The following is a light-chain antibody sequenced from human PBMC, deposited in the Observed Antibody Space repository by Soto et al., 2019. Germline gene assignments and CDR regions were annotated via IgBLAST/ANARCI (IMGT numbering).Light chain of an antibody. V-gene: IGLV2-14*01. CDR2: EVS. CDR3: NSYTSSTAYV. J-gene: IGLJ1*01. Sequence: HSALTPPASVSGSPGQSITISCTGASSDVGRYNYVSWYQLHPGKAPKLIIYEVSNRPSGVSNRFSGSKSGNTASLTISGLRAEDEADYYCNSYTSSTAYVFGTGTKVTVL. CDR1: SSDVGRYNY.